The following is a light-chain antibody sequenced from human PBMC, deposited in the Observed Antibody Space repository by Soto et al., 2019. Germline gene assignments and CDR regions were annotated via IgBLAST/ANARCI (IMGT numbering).Light chain of an antibody. CDR1: SSNIGAGYD. CDR2: GNS. CDR3: QSYDSSLSAVV. V-gene: IGLV1-40*01. Sequence: QPVLTQPPSVSGAPGQTVTISCTGSSSNIGAGYDVHWYQQLPGTAPKLLIYGNSNRPSGVPDRFSGSKSGTSGSLAITGLQAEDEADYYCQSYDSSLSAVVFGGGTKLTVL. J-gene: IGLJ2*01.